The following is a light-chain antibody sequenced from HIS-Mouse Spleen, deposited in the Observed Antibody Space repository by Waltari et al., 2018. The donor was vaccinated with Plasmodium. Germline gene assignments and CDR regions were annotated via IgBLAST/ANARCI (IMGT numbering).Light chain of an antibody. CDR1: QGISSY. CDR2: AAS. J-gene: IGKJ4*01. CDR3: QQYYMYPLT. Sequence: AIRTNKHASSFSDSTGDRVTTTCRASQGISSYLAWYQQKPGKAPKLLIYAASTLQSGVPSRFSGSGSGTDFTLTISCLQSEDFATYYCQQYYMYPLTFGGRTKV. V-gene: IGKV1-8*01.